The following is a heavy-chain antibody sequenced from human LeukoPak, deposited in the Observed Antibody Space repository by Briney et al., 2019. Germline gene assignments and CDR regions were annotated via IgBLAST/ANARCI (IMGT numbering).Heavy chain of an antibody. D-gene: IGHD2-8*01. CDR3: ARGYCTNGVCPGAFDI. V-gene: IGHV5-51*01. J-gene: IGHJ3*02. Sequence: GESLKISCKGSGYSFTCYWIGWVRQMPGKGLEWMGIIYPGDSDTRYSPSFQGQVTISADKSISTAYLQWSSLKASDTAMYYCARGYCTNGVCPGAFDIWGQGAMVTVSS. CDR2: IYPGDSDT. CDR1: GYSFTCYW.